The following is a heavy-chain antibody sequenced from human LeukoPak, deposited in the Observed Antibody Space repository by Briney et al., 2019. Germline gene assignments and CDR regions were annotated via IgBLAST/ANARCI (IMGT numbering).Heavy chain of an antibody. CDR2: IYYSGST. Sequence: SETLSLTCAVYGGSFSGYYWSWIRQPPGKGLEWIGSIYYSGSTYYNPSLKSRVTISVDTSKNQFSLKLSSVTAADTAVYYCAKGTYYYDSSGYAHWGQGTLVTVSS. CDR1: GGSFSGYY. D-gene: IGHD3-22*01. CDR3: AKGTYYYDSSGYAH. V-gene: IGHV4-34*01. J-gene: IGHJ4*02.